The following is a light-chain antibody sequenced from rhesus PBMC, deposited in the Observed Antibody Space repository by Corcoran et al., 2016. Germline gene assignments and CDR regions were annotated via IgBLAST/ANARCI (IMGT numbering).Light chain of an antibody. CDR2: GAS. CDR3: QRYSNWPLT. CDR1: QSVSSS. Sequence: EIVMTQSPATLSLSPGERATLSCRASQSVSSSLAWYQQKPGQAPRLLHYGASSRATGIPARFSGSGFGTEFTITISSLGPEDFAVYCCQRYSNWPLTFGGGTKVEI. J-gene: IGKJ4*01. V-gene: IGKV3-42*03.